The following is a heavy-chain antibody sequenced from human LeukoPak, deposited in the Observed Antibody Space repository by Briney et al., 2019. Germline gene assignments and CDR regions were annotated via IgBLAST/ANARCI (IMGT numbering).Heavy chain of an antibody. D-gene: IGHD6-19*01. CDR1: GFTFSSYA. V-gene: IGHV3-30-3*01. Sequence: PGGSLRLSCAAYGFTFSSYAMHWDRQAPGKGLEWVAVISYDGSNKYYADSVKGRFTISRGNSKNTLYLQMNSLRAEDTAVYYCARAPTYSSGWYFDYWGQGTLVTVSS. CDR2: ISYDGSNK. J-gene: IGHJ4*02. CDR3: ARAPTYSSGWYFDY.